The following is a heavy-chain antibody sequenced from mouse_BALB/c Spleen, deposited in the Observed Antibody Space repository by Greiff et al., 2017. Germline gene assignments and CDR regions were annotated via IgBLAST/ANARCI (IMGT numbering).Heavy chain of an antibody. V-gene: IGHV1-69*02. Sequence: QVQLQQPGAELVKPGASVKLSCKASGYNFNSYWMHWVKQRPGQGLEWIGEIDPSDSYTNYNQKFKGKATLTVDKSSSTAYLQLSSLTSEDSAVYYCARGGSSGSPYAMDYWGQGTSVTVSS. J-gene: IGHJ4*01. CDR1: GYNFNSYW. CDR2: IDPSDSYT. D-gene: IGHD3-1*01. CDR3: ARGGSSGSPYAMDY.